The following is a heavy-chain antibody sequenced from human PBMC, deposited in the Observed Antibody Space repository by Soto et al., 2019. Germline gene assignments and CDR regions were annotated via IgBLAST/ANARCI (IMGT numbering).Heavy chain of an antibody. CDR2: IHYSGST. D-gene: IGHD2-15*01. CDR1: GGSISNYY. V-gene: IGHV4-59*01. Sequence: SETLSLTCSVSGGSISNYYWSWIRQPPGKGLEWIGYIHYSGSTNYNPSLKSRVAISVDTSKNQFSLKLSSVTAADTAVYYCARSYRRYCSGGSCYSYYYYYMDVWGKGTTVTVS. J-gene: IGHJ6*03. CDR3: ARSYRRYCSGGSCYSYYYYYMDV.